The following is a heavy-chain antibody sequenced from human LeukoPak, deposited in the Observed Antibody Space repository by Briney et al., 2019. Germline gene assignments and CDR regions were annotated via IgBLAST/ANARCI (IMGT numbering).Heavy chain of an antibody. D-gene: IGHD2-2*01. CDR2: INHSGST. Sequence: SETLPLTCAVYGGSFSGYYWSWIRQPPGKGLEWIGEINHSGSTNYNPSLKSRVTISVDTSKNQLSLKLSSVTAADTAVYYCARGHQLLRYFDYWGQGTLVTVSS. J-gene: IGHJ4*02. CDR1: GGSFSGYY. V-gene: IGHV4-34*01. CDR3: ARGHQLLRYFDY.